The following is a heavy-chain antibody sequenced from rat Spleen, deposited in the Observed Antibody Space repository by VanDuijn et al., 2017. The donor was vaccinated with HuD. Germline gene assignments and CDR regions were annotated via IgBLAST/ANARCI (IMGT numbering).Heavy chain of an antibody. V-gene: IGHV5S23*01. CDR3: ARGLYSSYIYGVMDA. Sequence: EVQLVESGGGLVQPGRSLHLSCAASGFTFSNYYMAWVRQAPTKGLEWVASISTGGGTPYYRDSVKGRFTISRDNSKNTLYLQMDSLRSEDTATYYCARGLYSSYIYGVMDAWGQGASVTVSS. D-gene: IGHD1-2*01. CDR2: ISTGGGTP. J-gene: IGHJ4*01. CDR1: GFTFSNYY.